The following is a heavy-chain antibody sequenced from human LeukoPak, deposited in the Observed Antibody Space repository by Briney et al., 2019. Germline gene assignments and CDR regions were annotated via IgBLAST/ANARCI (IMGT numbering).Heavy chain of an antibody. J-gene: IGHJ4*02. Sequence: SETLSLTCAVSGYSISSGYYWGWIRQPPGKALEWIGSIYHSGSTYYNPSLKSRVTISVDTSKNQFSLKLSSVTAADTAVYYCARDPDGGPDYWGQGTLVTVSS. CDR3: ARDPDGGPDY. V-gene: IGHV4-38-2*02. CDR2: IYHSGST. D-gene: IGHD3-16*01. CDR1: GYSISSGYY.